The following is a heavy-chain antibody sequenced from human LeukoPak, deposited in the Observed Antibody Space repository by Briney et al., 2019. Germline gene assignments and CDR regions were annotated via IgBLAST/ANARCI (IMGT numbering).Heavy chain of an antibody. CDR1: GYTFTSHG. CDR3: ARRSVAVSAAGDDAFDL. V-gene: IGHV1-18*01. CDR2: LNTYNGNT. D-gene: IGHD2-15*01. J-gene: IGHJ3*01. Sequence: ASVKVSCKASGYTFTSHGISWVRQAPGQGLEWMGWLNTYNGNTNYIQNLQGRFTMTTDTSTRTAYMELRSLRYDDTAVYYCARRSVAVSAAGDDAFDLWGQGTMVTVSS.